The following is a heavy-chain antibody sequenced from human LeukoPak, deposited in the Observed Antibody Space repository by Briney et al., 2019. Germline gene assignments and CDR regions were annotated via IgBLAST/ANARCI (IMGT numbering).Heavy chain of an antibody. D-gene: IGHD4-23*01. CDR2: ISSSTTTR. J-gene: IGHJ6*03. CDR1: GFIFRNYR. Sequence: GGSLRLSCAASGFIFRNYRMNWVRQTPGKGLEWVSTISSSTTTRYYADSVKGRFTLSRDNAQNSLSLQMNSLRTEDTAVYYCARVIYGGFEGYYYYYMDVWGKGTTVTVSS. CDR3: ARVIYGGFEGYYYYYMDV. V-gene: IGHV3-48*01.